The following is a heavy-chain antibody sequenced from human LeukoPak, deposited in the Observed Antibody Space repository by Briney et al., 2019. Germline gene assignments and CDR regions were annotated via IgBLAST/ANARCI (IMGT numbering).Heavy chain of an antibody. Sequence: GGSLRLSCAASGFTFDNYAMHWVRQAPGKGLEWVSGITWNSGTIGYADSVKGRFTISRDNAKNSLYLEMNSLRAEDTALYYCAKDKRDFDYVWGSYTAFDIWGQGTLVTVSS. D-gene: IGHD3-16*01. CDR1: GFTFDNYA. CDR3: AKDKRDFDYVWGSYTAFDI. V-gene: IGHV3-9*01. J-gene: IGHJ3*02. CDR2: ITWNSGTI.